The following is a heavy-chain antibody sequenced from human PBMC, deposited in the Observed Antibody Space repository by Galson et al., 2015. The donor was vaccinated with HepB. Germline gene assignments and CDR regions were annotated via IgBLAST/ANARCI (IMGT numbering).Heavy chain of an antibody. Sequence: SLRLSCADSGFTFSSYAMHWVRQAPGKVLEYVSDISSNGGSKSYADSVTGRITISRDNSKNTLYLQMRSLRAEDTAVYYCVKDGLERRYGYYYYGMDVWGQGTTVTVSS. D-gene: IGHD1-1*01. CDR2: ISSNGGSK. CDR1: GFTFSSYA. J-gene: IGHJ6*02. CDR3: VKDGLERRYGYYYYGMDV. V-gene: IGHV3-64D*06.